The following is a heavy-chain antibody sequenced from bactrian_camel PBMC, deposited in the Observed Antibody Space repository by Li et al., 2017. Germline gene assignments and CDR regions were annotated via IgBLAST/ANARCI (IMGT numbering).Heavy chain of an antibody. CDR2: IEIDGSST. V-gene: IGHV3S31*01. J-gene: IGHJ6*01. D-gene: IGHD2*01. CDR1: GFTFSSYA. CDR3: AQTGASAWDYYLEYAFHS. Sequence: VQLVESGGGLVQPGGSLRLSCAASGFTFSSYAMSWVRQAPGRGLEWVSSIEIDGSSTYYADSVKGRFTISRDNAKNTLYLQLNSLKTEDTAMYYCAQTGASAWDYYLEYAFHSWGQGTQVTVS.